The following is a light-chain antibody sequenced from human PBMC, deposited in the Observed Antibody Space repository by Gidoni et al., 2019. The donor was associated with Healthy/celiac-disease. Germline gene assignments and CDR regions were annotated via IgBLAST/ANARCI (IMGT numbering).Light chain of an antibody. V-gene: IGLV2-23*02. CDR3: CSYAGSSTLYV. CDR1: SSDVGSDNL. CDR2: DVS. Sequence: QSALTQTASVSGSPGQAIAIACTGTSSDVGSDNLVSWYQQHPGKAPKLMIYDVSKRPSGVSNRFSGSKSGNTASLTISRLQAEDEADYYCCSYAGSSTLYVFGTGTKVTVL. J-gene: IGLJ1*01.